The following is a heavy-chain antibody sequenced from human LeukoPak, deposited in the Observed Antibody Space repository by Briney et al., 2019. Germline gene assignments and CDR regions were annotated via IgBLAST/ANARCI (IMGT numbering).Heavy chain of an antibody. CDR2: ISGSGDNK. J-gene: IGHJ4*02. D-gene: IGHD3/OR15-3a*01. CDR1: GFTLSSYT. CDR3: TKHLNLDYDY. V-gene: IGHV3-23*01. Sequence: GGSLRLSCAASGFTLSSYTMSWVRQAPGQGLEWVSIISGSGDNKYHADSVKGRFTISRDNSKNTLYLQMNSLRAEDTAVYYCTKHLNLDYDYWGQGTLVTVSS.